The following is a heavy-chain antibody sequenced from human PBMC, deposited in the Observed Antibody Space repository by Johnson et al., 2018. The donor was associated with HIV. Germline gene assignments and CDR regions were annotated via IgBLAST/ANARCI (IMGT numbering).Heavy chain of an antibody. Sequence: VQLVESGGGLVQPGGSLRLSCAASGFTFSSYWMSWVRQAPGKGLEWVANIKQDGSEKYYVDSVKGRFTISRDNAKNSLYLQMNSLRAEDTAVYFCASSGSESYYWDLGTNALIIWGQGTMVTVSS. D-gene: IGHD1-26*01. CDR3: ASSGSESYYWDLGTNALII. J-gene: IGHJ3*02. CDR2: IKQDGSEK. CDR1: GFTFSSYW. V-gene: IGHV3-7*01.